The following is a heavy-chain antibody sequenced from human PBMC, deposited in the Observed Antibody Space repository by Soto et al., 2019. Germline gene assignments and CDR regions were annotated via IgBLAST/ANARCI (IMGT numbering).Heavy chain of an antibody. CDR2: IVVGSGNT. V-gene: IGHV1-58*01. CDR1: GFTFTSSA. Sequence: VASVKVSCKASGFTFTSSAVQWVRQARGQRLEWIGWIVVGSGNTNYAQKFQERVTITRDMSTSTAYMELSSLRSEDTAVYYCAAFDSSGAPYYYGMDVWGQGTTVTVSS. D-gene: IGHD3-22*01. CDR3: AAFDSSGAPYYYGMDV. J-gene: IGHJ6*02.